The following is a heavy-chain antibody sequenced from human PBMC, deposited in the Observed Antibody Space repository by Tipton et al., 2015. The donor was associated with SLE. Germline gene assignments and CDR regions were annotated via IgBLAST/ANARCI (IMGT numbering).Heavy chain of an antibody. CDR2: IYTSGNT. CDR1: GGSISNHY. V-gene: IGHV4-4*08. D-gene: IGHD4-11*01. J-gene: IGHJ2*01. Sequence: TLSLTCTVSGGSISNHYWSWIRQSPGKGLEWIGYIYTSGNTNYNPPLKSRVTISVDSSKNQFSLTLTSVAAADTAVYYCAREFLNPVTTVHYYFDLWGRGTLVTVSS. CDR3: AREFLNPVTTVHYYFDL.